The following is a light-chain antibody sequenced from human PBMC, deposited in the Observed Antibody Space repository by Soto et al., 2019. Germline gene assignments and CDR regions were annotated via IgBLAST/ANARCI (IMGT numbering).Light chain of an antibody. Sequence: WLTQSPSSLSASPGERATIFCRTSQGIGSNLAWYQQKPGQAPWLLIYAASTLANGVPARFSGHGSGTELTLTIRSLQTEDIAIYYCQLYSTWPLSFGQGTRVEIK. CDR1: QGIGSN. J-gene: IGKJ1*01. CDR3: QLYSTWPLS. CDR2: AAS. V-gene: IGKV1D-8*01.